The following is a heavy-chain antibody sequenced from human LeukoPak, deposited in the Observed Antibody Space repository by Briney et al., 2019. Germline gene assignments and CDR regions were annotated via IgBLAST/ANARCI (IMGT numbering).Heavy chain of an antibody. CDR2: IGTAGDT. J-gene: IGHJ4*02. Sequence: PGGSLRLSCAASGFTFSSYDMHWVRQATGKGPEWVSAIGTAGDTYYPGSVKGRFTISRENAKNSLYLQMNSLRAGDTAVYYCARGSRYFDWLYDYWGQGTLVTVSS. D-gene: IGHD3-9*01. CDR1: GFTFSSYD. V-gene: IGHV3-13*01. CDR3: ARGSRYFDWLYDY.